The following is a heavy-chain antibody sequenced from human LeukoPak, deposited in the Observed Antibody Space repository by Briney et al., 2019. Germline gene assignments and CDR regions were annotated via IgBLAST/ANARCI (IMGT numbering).Heavy chain of an antibody. J-gene: IGHJ4*02. CDR1: GGSISSSSYY. Sequence: SETLSLTCTVSGGSISSSSYYWGWIRQPPGKGLEWIGSIYYSGSTYYNPSLKSRVTISVDTSKNQFSLKLSSVTAADTAVYYCARLRIAVAAYYFDYWGQGTLVTVSS. CDR3: ARLRIAVAAYYFDY. CDR2: IYYSGST. V-gene: IGHV4-39*01. D-gene: IGHD6-19*01.